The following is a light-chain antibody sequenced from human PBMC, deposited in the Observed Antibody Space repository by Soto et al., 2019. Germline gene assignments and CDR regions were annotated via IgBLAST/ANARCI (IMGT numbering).Light chain of an antibody. CDR3: QQRSNSFT. CDR2: DAS. V-gene: IGKV3-11*01. Sequence: EIVLTQSPATLSLSPGERDLSCRASQSVSSYLAWYQQKPGQAPRLLIYDASNRATGIPARFSGSGSGTDFTLTISSLEPEDFAVYYCQQRSNSFTFGPGTKVDI. CDR1: QSVSSY. J-gene: IGKJ3*01.